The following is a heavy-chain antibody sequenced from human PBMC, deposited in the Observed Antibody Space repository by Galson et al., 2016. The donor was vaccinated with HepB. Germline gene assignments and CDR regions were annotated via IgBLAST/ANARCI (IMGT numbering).Heavy chain of an antibody. D-gene: IGHD4-23*01. V-gene: IGHV3-30*18. CDR3: AKDADFGGIDDY. J-gene: IGHJ4*02. CDR1: GFTFSRYG. CDR2: ISNDGS. Sequence: SLRLSCAASGFTFSRYGMHWVRQAPGKGLGWLSVISNDGSLYADSVKGRFTVSRDNSKNAQYLQMNSLRPEDTAVYYCAKDADFGGIDDYWGQGTLVIVSS.